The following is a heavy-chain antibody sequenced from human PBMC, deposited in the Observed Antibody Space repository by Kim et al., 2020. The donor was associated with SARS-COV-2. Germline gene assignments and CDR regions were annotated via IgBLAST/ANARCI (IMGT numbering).Heavy chain of an antibody. J-gene: IGHJ4*02. CDR2: KWYI. CDR3: ARKTDYFDS. V-gene: IGHV6-1*01. Sequence: KWYIDYAQSVKVRLTINPDTSKNQFSLRLNSVTPEDTAVYYCARKTDYFDSWGQGTLVTVSS.